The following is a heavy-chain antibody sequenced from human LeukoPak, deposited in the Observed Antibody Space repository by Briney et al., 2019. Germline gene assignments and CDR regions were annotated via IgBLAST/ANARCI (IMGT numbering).Heavy chain of an antibody. CDR3: ARGLRDEERHYGYYYMDV. CDR2: IYHSGST. D-gene: IGHD3-22*01. V-gene: IGHV4-30-2*01. J-gene: IGHJ6*03. Sequence: PSQTLSLTCAVSGGSISSGGYSWSWIRQPPGKGLEWIGYIYHSGSTYYNPSHKSRVTISVDTSKNQFSLKLTSVTAADTAVYYCARGLRDEERHYGYYYMDVWGKGTTVTVSS. CDR1: GGSISSGGYS.